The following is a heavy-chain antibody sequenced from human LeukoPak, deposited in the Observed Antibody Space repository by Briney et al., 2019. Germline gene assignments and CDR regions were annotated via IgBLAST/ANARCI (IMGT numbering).Heavy chain of an antibody. V-gene: IGHV3-11*01. CDR2: ISNSGITT. Sequence: PGGSLRLSCAASGFTFSDYYMTWIRQAPGKGLEWVSYISNSGITTYYADSVKGRFTISRDNAKTSLYLHMNSLGAEDTAVYYCAQDSPKLIAAEGPYYYGMDVWGQGTTVTVSS. CDR3: AQDSPKLIAAEGPYYYGMDV. J-gene: IGHJ6*02. D-gene: IGHD6-13*01. CDR1: GFTFSDYY.